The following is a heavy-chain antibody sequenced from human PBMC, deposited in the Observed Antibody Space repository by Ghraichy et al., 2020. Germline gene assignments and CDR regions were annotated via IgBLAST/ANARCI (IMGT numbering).Heavy chain of an antibody. J-gene: IGHJ6*03. CDR3: ARGGVHGSQNSYYYHMDV. Sequence: GESLNISCVASGFTFSIYTMNWVRQAPGKGLEWVSYFGTSSGTTYYADSVKGRFIISRDNAKNSLYLQMNSLRVEDTAVYYCARGGVHGSQNSYYYHMDVWGKGTTVTVSS. CDR2: FGTSSGTT. V-gene: IGHV3-48*04. CDR1: GFTFSIYT. D-gene: IGHD3-16*01.